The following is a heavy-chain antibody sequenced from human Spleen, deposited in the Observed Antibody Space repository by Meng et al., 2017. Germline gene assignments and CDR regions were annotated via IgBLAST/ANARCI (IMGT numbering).Heavy chain of an antibody. CDR3: ARDMAGYCSTTSCYLFDY. V-gene: IGHV3-21*01. Sequence: GESLKISCAASGFTFSSYSMNWVRQAPGKGLEWVSSISSSSSYIYYADSVKGRFTISRDNAKNSLYLQMNSLRAEDTDVYYCARDMAGYCSTTSCYLFDYWGQGTLVTVSS. CDR2: ISSSSSYI. D-gene: IGHD2-2*01. CDR1: GFTFSSYS. J-gene: IGHJ4*02.